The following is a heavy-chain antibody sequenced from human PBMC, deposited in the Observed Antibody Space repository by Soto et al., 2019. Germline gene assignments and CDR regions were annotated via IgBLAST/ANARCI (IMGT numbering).Heavy chain of an antibody. Sequence: GGSLRLSCAASGFTFSSYSMNWVRQAPGKGLEWVSSISSSSSYIYYADSVKGRFTISRDNAKNSLYLQMNSLRAEDTAVYYCARDGVAALVRQPYSYIHVWGTGTTVTVSS. CDR1: GFTFSSYS. CDR3: ARDGVAALVRQPYSYIHV. CDR2: ISSSSSYI. V-gene: IGHV3-21*01. D-gene: IGHD6-13*01. J-gene: IGHJ6*03.